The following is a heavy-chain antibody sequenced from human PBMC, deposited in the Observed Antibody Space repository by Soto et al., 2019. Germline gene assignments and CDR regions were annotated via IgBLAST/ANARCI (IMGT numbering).Heavy chain of an antibody. J-gene: IGHJ6*02. V-gene: IGHV4-61*01. CDR3: ARDRGMDV. Sequence: SETMALTSTVSGGSVRSGSYYWRWIRQPPGKGLEWIGYIYYSGSTNYNPSLKSRVTISVDTSKNQFSLKLSSVTAADTAVYYCARDRGMDVWGQGTTVTVSS. CDR2: IYYSGST. CDR1: GGSVRSGSYY.